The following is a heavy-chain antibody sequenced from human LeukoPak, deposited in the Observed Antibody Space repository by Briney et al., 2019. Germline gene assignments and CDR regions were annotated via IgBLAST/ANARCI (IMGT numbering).Heavy chain of an antibody. Sequence: SETLSLTCAVYGGSFSGCYWSWIRQPPGKGLEWIGEINHSGSTNYNPSLKSRVTISVDTSKNQFSLKLSSVTAADTAVYYCARRQRGSSRKRPYFDYWGQGTLVTVSS. J-gene: IGHJ4*02. V-gene: IGHV4-34*01. CDR1: GGSFSGCY. D-gene: IGHD6-13*01. CDR3: ARRQRGSSRKRPYFDY. CDR2: INHSGST.